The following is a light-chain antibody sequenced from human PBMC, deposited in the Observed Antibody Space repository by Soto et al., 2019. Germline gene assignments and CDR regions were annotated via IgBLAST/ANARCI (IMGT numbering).Light chain of an antibody. CDR2: SAS. V-gene: IGKV1-39*01. CDR3: QHSFSTPT. CDR1: QRINIY. J-gene: IGKJ5*01. Sequence: VHMTLSPSSLSTSVGYSVTIVCRASQRINIYLNWYRQKPGKAPELLIYSASNLQSGVPSRFSGGASGTDFTLTISSLKPEDFATYYCQHSFSTPTFGQGTRLEIK.